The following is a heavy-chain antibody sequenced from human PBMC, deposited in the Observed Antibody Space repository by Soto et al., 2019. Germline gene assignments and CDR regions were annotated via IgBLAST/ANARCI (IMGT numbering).Heavy chain of an antibody. CDR3: ARPTGGHHAGGNYMDV. CDR2: IIPIVGLT. V-gene: IGHV1-69*02. CDR1: GGSLSSYP. J-gene: IGHJ6*03. D-gene: IGHD2-8*02. Sequence: QVQLLQSGSEVKKPGSSVKVSCRASGGSLSSYPVTWVRQAPGQGLEWMGRIIPIVGLTNYAQKFQGRVTITADKSTSTAYMELSSLRSDDTAVYYCARPTGGHHAGGNYMDVWGKGTTVIVSS.